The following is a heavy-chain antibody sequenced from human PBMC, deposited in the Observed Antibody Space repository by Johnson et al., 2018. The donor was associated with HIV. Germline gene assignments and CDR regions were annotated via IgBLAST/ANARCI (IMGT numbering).Heavy chain of an antibody. J-gene: IGHJ3*02. CDR1: GFTFSSYW. CDR3: AKEKDYGAFDI. V-gene: IGHV3-30*02. D-gene: IGHD3-16*01. CDR2: IRYDGSNE. Sequence: QMQLVESGGGVVQPGGSLRLSCAASGFTFSSYWMSWVRQAPGKGLEWLAFIRYDGSNEYYVDSVKGRFTISRDNSKNTLYLQMNSLRAEDTAMYYCAKEKDYGAFDIWGQGTMVTVSS.